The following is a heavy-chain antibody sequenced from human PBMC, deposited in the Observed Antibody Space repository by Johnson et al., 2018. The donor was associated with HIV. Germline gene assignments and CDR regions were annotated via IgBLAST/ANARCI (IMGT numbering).Heavy chain of an antibody. V-gene: IGHV3-30*04. CDR1: GFTFSSYA. CDR2: IKQDGSEK. J-gene: IGHJ3*02. CDR3: AKVRLVGATTYDAFDI. D-gene: IGHD1-26*01. Sequence: QVQLVESGGGVVQPGRSLRLSCAASGFTFSSYALHWVRQAPGKGLEWVAKIKQDGSEKYYADSVKGRFTISRDNSKKTLYLQMNSRRAEDTAVYYCAKVRLVGATTYDAFDIWGQGTMVTVSS.